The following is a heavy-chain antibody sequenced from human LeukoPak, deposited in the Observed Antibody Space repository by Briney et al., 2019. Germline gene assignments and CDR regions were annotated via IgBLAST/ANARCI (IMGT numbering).Heavy chain of an antibody. V-gene: IGHV3-20*04. CDR2: INWNGGST. J-gene: IGHJ5*02. D-gene: IGHD3-9*01. CDR3: QKTAYDILTGSQGWFDP. Sequence: PGGSLRLSCAASGFTFDDYGMSWVRHAPGKGLEWVSGINWNGGSTGYADSVKGRFTISRDNAKNSLYLQMNSLRAEDTVFFYRQKTAYDILTGSQGWFDPWGQGTLVTVSS. CDR1: GFTFDDYG.